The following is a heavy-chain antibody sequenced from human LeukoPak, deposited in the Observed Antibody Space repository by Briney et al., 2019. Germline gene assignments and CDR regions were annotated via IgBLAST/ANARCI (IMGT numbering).Heavy chain of an antibody. V-gene: IGHV3-7*01. Sequence: PGGSLRLSCAASGFTFSNHWMSWVRQAPGKGLEWVANIKQDGSEKYYIDSVKGRFAISRDNAKNSLFLQMNSLRAEDTAVYYCARDWGYDLWSGYANWGQGTLVTVSS. D-gene: IGHD3-3*01. J-gene: IGHJ4*02. CDR3: ARDWGYDLWSGYAN. CDR1: GFTFSNHW. CDR2: IKQDGSEK.